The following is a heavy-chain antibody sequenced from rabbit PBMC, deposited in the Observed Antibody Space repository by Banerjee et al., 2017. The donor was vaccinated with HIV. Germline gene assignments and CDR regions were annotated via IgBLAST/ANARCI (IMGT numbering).Heavy chain of an antibody. CDR3: ARWGVGYAAYGYVPYYFNL. J-gene: IGHJ4*01. Sequence: QSLEESGGDLVKPGASLTLTCTASGFTPSSYWMCWVRQAPGKGLEWIGCIYGGSGRTYYASWANGRFTISKTSSTTVTLEMTSLTAADTATHFCARWGVGYAAYGYVPYYFNLWGPGTLVTVS. V-gene: IGHV1S40*01. D-gene: IGHD6-1*01. CDR1: GFTPSSYW. CDR2: IYGGSGRT.